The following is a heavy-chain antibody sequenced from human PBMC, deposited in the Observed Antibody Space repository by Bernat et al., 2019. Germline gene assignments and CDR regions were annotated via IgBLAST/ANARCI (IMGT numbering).Heavy chain of an antibody. D-gene: IGHD2-2*01. V-gene: IGHV3-13*01. J-gene: IGHJ5*02. CDR2: IGTSGVT. CDR3: ARGRIPSCSSATCQKGNWFDP. CDR1: GFTFSSHD. Sequence: EVQLVESGGGLVQPGGSLRLSCAVAGFTFSSHDMHWVRQPTGKGLEWVSAIGTSGVTYYSDSVKGRFTISRENAKNSLYLQMNNMRAGDTAVYYCARGRIPSCSSATCQKGNWFDPWGQGTLVTVSS.